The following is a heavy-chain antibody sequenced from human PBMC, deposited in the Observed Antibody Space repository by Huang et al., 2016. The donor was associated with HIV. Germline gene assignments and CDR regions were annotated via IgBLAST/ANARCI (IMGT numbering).Heavy chain of an antibody. CDR1: GFTFSKAW. Sequence: EVQLVESGGGLVKPGGSLRLSCAASGFTFSKAWMSWVRQDPGKGVGVVGRIKSKTDGGTTDYTAPVKGRFTISRDDSRNTLDLPMNSLKTEDTAVYYCTTHLDYYDSSGYYFGNYWGQGTLVTVSS. V-gene: IGHV3-15*01. D-gene: IGHD3-22*01. CDR2: IKSKTDGGTT. CDR3: TTHLDYYDSSGYYFGNY. J-gene: IGHJ4*02.